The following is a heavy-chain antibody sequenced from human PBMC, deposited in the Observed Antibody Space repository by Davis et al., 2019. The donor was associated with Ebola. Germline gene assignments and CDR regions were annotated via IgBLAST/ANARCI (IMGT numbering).Heavy chain of an antibody. CDR3: GRGQRRMPTPVYSVDV. Sequence: MPSETLSLTCTVPGGSITNYYWTWVRQPPGKGLEWIGYIHYTGSSNYNPSLKTRVTLSIDTSKNQFSLKLDSVTAAGTAVYYCGRGQRRMPTPVYSVDVWGQGTTVTVSS. CDR1: GGSITNYY. CDR2: IHYTGSS. J-gene: IGHJ6*02. D-gene: IGHD2-2*01. V-gene: IGHV4-59*01.